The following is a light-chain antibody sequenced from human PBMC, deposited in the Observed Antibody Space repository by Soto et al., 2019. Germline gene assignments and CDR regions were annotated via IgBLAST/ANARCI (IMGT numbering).Light chain of an antibody. CDR2: EVS. V-gene: IGLV2-14*01. CDR3: SSYTGSNINTVV. J-gene: IGLJ2*01. CDR1: SSDIGKYNY. Sequence: QSVLTQPASVSGSPGQSITISCTGTSSDIGKYNYVSWFQQHPAKAPKLIIFEVSTRPPGVSNRFSGSKSGNTASLTISGLQAEDEADYYCSSYTGSNINTVVFGGGTKVTVL.